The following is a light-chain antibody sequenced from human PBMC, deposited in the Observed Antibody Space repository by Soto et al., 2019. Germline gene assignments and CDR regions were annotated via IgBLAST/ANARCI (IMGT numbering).Light chain of an antibody. J-gene: IGKJ3*01. Sequence: EIVLTQSPGTLSLSPGERATLSCRASQSVSSSYLAWYQQKPGQAPRLLIYGASSRATAIPDRFSGSGSAADFTLPISRLEPYDVAVYYFKLYCSAPTLVPGTKVLTK. CDR3: KLYCSAPT. V-gene: IGKV3-20*01. CDR2: GAS. CDR1: QSVSSSY.